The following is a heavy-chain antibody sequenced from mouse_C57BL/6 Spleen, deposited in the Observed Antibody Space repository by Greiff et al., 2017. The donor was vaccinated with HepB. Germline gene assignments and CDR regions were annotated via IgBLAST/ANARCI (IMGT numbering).Heavy chain of an antibody. CDR2: IDPSDSYT. V-gene: IGHV1-59*01. CDR1: GYTFTSYW. J-gene: IGHJ2*01. D-gene: IGHD4-1*01. Sequence: VQLQQPGAELVRPGTSVKLSCKASGYTFTSYWMHWVKQRPGQGLEWIGVIDPSDSYTNYNQKFKGKATLTVDTSSSTAYMQLSSLTSEDSAVYYCARSLTGTDPFDYWGQGTTLTVSS. CDR3: ARSLTGTDPFDY.